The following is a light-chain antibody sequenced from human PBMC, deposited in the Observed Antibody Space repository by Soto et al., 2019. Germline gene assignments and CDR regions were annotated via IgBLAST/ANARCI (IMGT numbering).Light chain of an antibody. CDR1: HTMSIW. V-gene: IGKV1-5*03. Sequence: DIHRTMSNRTLSGSVGDIVTISCRAIHTMSIWLAWYQQKPGKAPKLLIYKASTLKSGVPSRFSGSGSGTEFTLTISSLQPDDFATYYCQHYNSYSEAFGQGTKVDIK. J-gene: IGKJ1*01. CDR3: QHYNSYSEA. CDR2: KAS.